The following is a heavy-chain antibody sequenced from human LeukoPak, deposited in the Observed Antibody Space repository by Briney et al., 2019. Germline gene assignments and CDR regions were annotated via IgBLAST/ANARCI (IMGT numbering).Heavy chain of an antibody. CDR3: ARYDSGYAT. J-gene: IGHJ4*02. V-gene: IGHV4-39*01. CDR1: GGSISSSSYY. Sequence: SETLSLTCTVSGGSISSSSYYWGWIRQPPGKGLEWIGSIYYSWSTYYNPSLKSRVTISVDTSKNQFSLKLSSVTAADTAVYYCARYDSGYATWGQGTLVTVSS. CDR2: IYYSWST. D-gene: IGHD5-12*01.